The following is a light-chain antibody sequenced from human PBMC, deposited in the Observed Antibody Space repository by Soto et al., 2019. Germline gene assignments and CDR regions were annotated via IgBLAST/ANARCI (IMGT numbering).Light chain of an antibody. V-gene: IGLV1-40*01. CDR2: GNS. J-gene: IGLJ1*01. CDR3: QSYDSSLSAYV. CDR1: SSNIGAGYD. Sequence: QSVLAQPPSVSGAPGQKVTISCTGSSSNIGAGYDFHWYQQLPGTAPKLLLYGNSNRPSGVPDRFSGSKSGNSASLAITGLQAEDEADYYCQSYDSSLSAYVFGTGTKVTVL.